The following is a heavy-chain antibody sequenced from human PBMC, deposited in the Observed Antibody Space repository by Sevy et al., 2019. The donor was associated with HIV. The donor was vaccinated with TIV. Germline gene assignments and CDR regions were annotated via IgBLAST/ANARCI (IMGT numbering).Heavy chain of an antibody. CDR3: AQETFGRFDS. CDR2: IKPDGSDK. Sequence: GALRLSCAASGFSFSAYWMNWVRQAPGKGLEWVANIKPDGSDKHYVDSAEGRFTISRDNAKNSLYLQMNSLRVEDTAMYYCAQETFGRFDSWGQGTLVTVSS. CDR1: GFSFSAYW. V-gene: IGHV3-7*01. D-gene: IGHD1-26*01. J-gene: IGHJ4*02.